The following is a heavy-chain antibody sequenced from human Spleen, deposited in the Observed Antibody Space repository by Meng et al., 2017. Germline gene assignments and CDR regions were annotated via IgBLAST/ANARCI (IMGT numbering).Heavy chain of an antibody. Sequence: GESLKISCKGSGYSFTSYWIGWVRQMPGKGLEWVGRIGTKPKSYAAAYAASVRGRFTISRDDSKNTAYLQMNSLKTEDTAVYYCTSGLPSSGWYVVYWGQGTLVTVSS. D-gene: IGHD6-19*01. V-gene: IGHV3-73*01. CDR1: GYSFTSYW. CDR2: IGTKPKSYAA. J-gene: IGHJ4*02. CDR3: TSGLPSSGWYVVY.